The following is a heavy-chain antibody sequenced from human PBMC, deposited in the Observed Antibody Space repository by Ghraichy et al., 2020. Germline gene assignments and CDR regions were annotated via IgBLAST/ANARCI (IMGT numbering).Heavy chain of an antibody. Sequence: ASLKVSCKASGYTFTSYDINWVRQATGQGLEWMGWMNPNSGNTGYAQKFQGRVTMTRNTSISTAYMELSSLRSEDTAVYYCARFRGGQLVRWFDPWGQGTLVTVSS. CDR1: GYTFTSYD. CDR3: ARFRGGQLVRWFDP. J-gene: IGHJ5*02. V-gene: IGHV1-8*01. CDR2: MNPNSGNT. D-gene: IGHD6-6*01.